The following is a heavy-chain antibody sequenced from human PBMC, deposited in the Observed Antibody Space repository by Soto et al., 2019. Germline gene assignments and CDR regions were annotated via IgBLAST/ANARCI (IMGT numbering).Heavy chain of an antibody. J-gene: IGHJ2*01. CDR2: ISGSGGST. Sequence: EVQLLESGGGLVQPGGSLRLSCAASGFTFSSYAMSWVRQAPGKGLEWVSAISGSGGSTYYADSVKGRFTISRDNSKNTLYLQMNSLRAEDTAVYYCAKLCVPPYYYGSGSYYNAGSWYFDLWGRGTLVTVSS. V-gene: IGHV3-23*01. CDR3: AKLCVPPYYYGSGSYYNAGSWYFDL. D-gene: IGHD3-10*01. CDR1: GFTFSSYA.